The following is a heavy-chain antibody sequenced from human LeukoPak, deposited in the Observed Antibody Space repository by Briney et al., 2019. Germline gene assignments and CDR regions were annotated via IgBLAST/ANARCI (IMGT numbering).Heavy chain of an antibody. Sequence: GASVKVSCTASGYTFTSYAISWVRQAPGQGLEWMGGIIPIFGTTNYAQKFQDRVTITADKSTSTAYMELSSLRSEDTAVYYCARVVGLTGYSSSWYSGYYYYMDVWGKGTTVTVSS. V-gene: IGHV1-69*06. J-gene: IGHJ6*03. CDR1: GYTFTSYA. CDR2: IIPIFGTT. CDR3: ARVVGLTGYSSSWYSGYYYYMDV. D-gene: IGHD6-13*01.